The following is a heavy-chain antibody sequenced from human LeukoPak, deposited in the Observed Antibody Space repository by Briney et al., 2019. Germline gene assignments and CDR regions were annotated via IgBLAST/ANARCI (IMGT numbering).Heavy chain of an antibody. Sequence: SETLSLTCTVSGGSVSSGGYYWSWIRQHPGKGLEWIGYIYYSGSTYYNPSLKSRVTISVDTSKNQFSLKLSSVTAADTAVYYCAGIVTMALTGGWFDPWGQGTLVTVSS. CDR1: GGSVSSGGYY. J-gene: IGHJ5*02. CDR2: IYYSGST. D-gene: IGHD3-10*01. V-gene: IGHV4-31*03. CDR3: AGIVTMALTGGWFDP.